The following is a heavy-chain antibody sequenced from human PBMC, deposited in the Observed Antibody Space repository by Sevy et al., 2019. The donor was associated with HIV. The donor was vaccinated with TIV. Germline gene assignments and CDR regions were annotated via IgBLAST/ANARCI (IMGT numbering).Heavy chain of an antibody. V-gene: IGHV3-30*18. CDR3: AKGEGYCSGGSCNPGVS. J-gene: IGHJ5*02. D-gene: IGHD2-15*01. CDR2: ISFDGNKR. CDR1: GFTFSSHG. Sequence: GGSLRLSCAASGFTFSSHGMHWVRRASGKGLEWVGLISFDGNKRYYPDSVKGRFTISRDNSKNMLYLQMNGLRAEDTAVYYCAKGEGYCSGGSCNPGVSWGQGTLVTVSS.